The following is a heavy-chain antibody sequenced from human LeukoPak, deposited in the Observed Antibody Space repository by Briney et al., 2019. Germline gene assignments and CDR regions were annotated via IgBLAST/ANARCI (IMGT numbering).Heavy chain of an antibody. CDR2: IYYSGST. CDR1: GSSISSGDHY. J-gene: IGHJ5*02. V-gene: IGHV4-31*03. Sequence: QSSETLSLTCTVSGSSISSGDHYWCWIRQHPGKGLEWIGYIYYSGSTHYNPSLKSRVTISVDTSKNHFSLKLRSVTAADTAVYYCAREVIVEVVTARVFDPWGQGTLVTVSS. D-gene: IGHD2-21*02. CDR3: AREVIVEVVTARVFDP.